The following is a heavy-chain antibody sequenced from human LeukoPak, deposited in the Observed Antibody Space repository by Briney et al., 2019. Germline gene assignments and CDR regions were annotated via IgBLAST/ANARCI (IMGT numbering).Heavy chain of an antibody. D-gene: IGHD3-22*01. CDR2: IYHSGSS. CDR1: GLSISSGYY. V-gene: IGHV4-38-2*01. CDR3: ARGSQSFYDDSSGYPFDP. J-gene: IGHJ5*02. Sequence: SETLSLTCAVSGLSISSGYYWGWLRQPPGKALEWIGSIYHSGSSYYNPSLRSRVAMSVDTYRSQFSLKLTSVTVADTAVYYCARGSQSFYDDSSGYPFDPWGQGTLVTVSS.